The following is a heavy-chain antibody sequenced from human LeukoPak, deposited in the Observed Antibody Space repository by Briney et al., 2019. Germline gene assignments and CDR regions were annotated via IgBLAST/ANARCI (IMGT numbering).Heavy chain of an antibody. CDR1: GYTFTSYY. Sequence: ASVKVSCKASGYTFTSYYMHWVRQAPGQGLEWMGWIGTYNGNTNYAQKLQGRVSMTTDTSTSTAYMELRSLRSDDTAVYYCARVRSGYSGYDKGTFDYWGQGTLVTVSS. CDR3: ARVRSGYSGYDKGTFDY. CDR2: IGTYNGNT. J-gene: IGHJ4*02. V-gene: IGHV1-18*04. D-gene: IGHD5-12*01.